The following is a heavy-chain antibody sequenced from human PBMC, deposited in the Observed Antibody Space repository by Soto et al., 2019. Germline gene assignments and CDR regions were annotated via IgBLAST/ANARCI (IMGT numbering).Heavy chain of an antibody. CDR3: ATGHAGSFDY. J-gene: IGHJ4*02. CDR2: IIPIFGTA. Sequence: LWSARQAPGQGLEWMGGIIPIFGTANYAQKFQGRVTITADESTSTAYMELSSLRSEDTAVYYCATGHAGSFDYWGKGTLVPVSS. V-gene: IGHV1-69*01. D-gene: IGHD6-13*01.